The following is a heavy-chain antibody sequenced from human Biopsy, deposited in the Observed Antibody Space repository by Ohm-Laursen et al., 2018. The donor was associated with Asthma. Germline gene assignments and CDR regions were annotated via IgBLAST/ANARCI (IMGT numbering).Heavy chain of an antibody. V-gene: IGHV4-30-4*01. CDR2: VFWSGST. CDR3: ARVVSYGDIYFGIDV. J-gene: IGHJ6*02. CDR1: GGYTGSSDHH. D-gene: IGHD4-17*01. Sequence: QTLSLTCRVSGGYTGSSDHHWAWIRQAPGKGLEWIGFVFWSGSTHYSRSLERRVSISIDMATNEFSMKLWSVTPADTAVYFCARVVSYGDIYFGIDVWGPGNTVVVS.